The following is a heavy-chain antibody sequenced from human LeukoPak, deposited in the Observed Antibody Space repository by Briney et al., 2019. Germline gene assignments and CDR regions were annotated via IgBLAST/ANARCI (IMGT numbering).Heavy chain of an antibody. CDR2: IYYSGST. Sequence: SETLSLTCTVSGGSISSYYWSWIRQPPGKGLEWIGYIYYSGSTNYNPSLKSRVTISVDTSKNQFSLKLSSVTAADTAVYYCASIGQLLTGAWFDPWGQGTLVTVSS. D-gene: IGHD2-2*01. CDR3: ASIGQLLTGAWFDP. CDR1: GGSISSYY. V-gene: IGHV4-59*01. J-gene: IGHJ5*02.